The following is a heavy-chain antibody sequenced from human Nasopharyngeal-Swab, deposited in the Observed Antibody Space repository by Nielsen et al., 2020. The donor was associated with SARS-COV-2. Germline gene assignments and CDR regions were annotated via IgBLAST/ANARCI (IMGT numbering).Heavy chain of an antibody. D-gene: IGHD4-17*01. CDR3: ARKYYGDYGISAFDI. Sequence: ASVQVSCLASGCTFTGYYMHWVRQAPGQGLEWMGRINPNSGGTNYAQKFQGRVTMTRDTSISTAYMELSRLRSDDTAVYYCARKYYGDYGISAFDIWGQGTMVTVSS. V-gene: IGHV1-2*06. CDR2: INPNSGGT. J-gene: IGHJ3*02. CDR1: GCTFTGYY.